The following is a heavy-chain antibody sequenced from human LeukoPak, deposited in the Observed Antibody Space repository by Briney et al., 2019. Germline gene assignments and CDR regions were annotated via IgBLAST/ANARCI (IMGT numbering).Heavy chain of an antibody. V-gene: IGHV3-23*01. J-gene: IGHJ5*02. CDR3: AKEPYSSRSIA. CDR2: ISGSGGST. D-gene: IGHD6-13*01. Sequence: GGSLRLSCAASGCSFSSYAMSWLGQAPGKGLEWVSAISGSGGSTSYADYVKGRFTISRDNSKNTLYLQMNSLRAEDTAVYYCAKEPYSSRSIAWGQGTLVTVSS. CDR1: GCSFSSYA.